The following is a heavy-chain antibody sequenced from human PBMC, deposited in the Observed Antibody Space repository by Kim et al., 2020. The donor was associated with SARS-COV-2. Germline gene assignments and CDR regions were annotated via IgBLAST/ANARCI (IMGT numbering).Heavy chain of an antibody. J-gene: IGHJ6*03. CDR3: ARDPIAARPNYYYYYMDV. Sequence: SVKVSCKASGGTFSSYAISWVRQAPGQGLEWMGRIIPILGIANYAQKFQGRVTITADKSTSTAYMELSSLRSEDTAVYYCARDPIAARPNYYYYYMDVWGKGTTVTVSS. D-gene: IGHD6-6*01. V-gene: IGHV1-69*04. CDR2: IIPILGIA. CDR1: GGTFSSYA.